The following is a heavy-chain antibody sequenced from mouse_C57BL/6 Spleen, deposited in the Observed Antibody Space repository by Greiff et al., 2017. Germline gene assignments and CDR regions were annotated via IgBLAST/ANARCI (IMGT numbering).Heavy chain of an antibody. J-gene: IGHJ1*03. Sequence: VQLQQSGPELVKPGASVKISCKASGYTFTDYYMNWVKQSHGKSLEWIGDINPNNGGTSYNQKFKGKATLTVDKSSSTAYMELRSLTSEDSAVYYCARWGDYGSSYGYFDVWGTGTTVTVSS. CDR3: ARWGDYGSSYGYFDV. CDR1: GYTFTDYY. D-gene: IGHD1-1*01. V-gene: IGHV1-26*01. CDR2: INPNNGGT.